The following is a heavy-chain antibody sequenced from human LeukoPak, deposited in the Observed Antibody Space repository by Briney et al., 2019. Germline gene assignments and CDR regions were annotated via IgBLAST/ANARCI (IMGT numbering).Heavy chain of an antibody. Sequence: PGGSLRLSCAASGFTFSSYAMHWVRQAPGKGLEYVSAISSNGGSTYYANSVKGRFTISRDNSKNTLYLQMGSLRAEDMAVYYCARASRDYSNPFDYWGQGTLVTVSS. V-gene: IGHV3-64*01. CDR3: ARASRDYSNPFDY. CDR1: GFTFSSYA. D-gene: IGHD4-11*01. CDR2: ISSNGGST. J-gene: IGHJ4*02.